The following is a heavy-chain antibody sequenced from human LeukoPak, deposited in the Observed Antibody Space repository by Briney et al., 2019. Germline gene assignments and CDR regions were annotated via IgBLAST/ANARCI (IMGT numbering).Heavy chain of an antibody. J-gene: IGHJ4*02. V-gene: IGHV3-7*03. CDR1: GFTFSRHW. CDR2: IKHDGSEK. D-gene: IGHD3-22*01. Sequence: PGGSLRLSCAASGFTFSRHWITWVRQAPGRGLEWVANIKHDGSEKNYVDSVKGRFTISRDNAKNSLYLQMNSLRAEDTAVYYCATPLDYYDRSDSHQGGDWGQGTLVTVSS. CDR3: ATPLDYYDRSDSHQGGD.